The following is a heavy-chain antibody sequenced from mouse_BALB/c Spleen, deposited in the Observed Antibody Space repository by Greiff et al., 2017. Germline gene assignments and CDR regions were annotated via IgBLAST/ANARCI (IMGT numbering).Heavy chain of an antibody. V-gene: IGHV1-63*02. CDR2: IYPGGGYT. CDR1: GYTFPNYW. J-gene: IGHJ2*01. Sequence: VKLLESGAELVRPGTSVKISCKASGYTFPNYWLGWVKQRPGHGLEWIGDIYPGGGYTTYNEKFKGKATLTADTSSSTAYMQLSSLTSEDSAVYFCARGKQDYFDYWGQGTTLTVSS. CDR3: ARGKQDYFDY.